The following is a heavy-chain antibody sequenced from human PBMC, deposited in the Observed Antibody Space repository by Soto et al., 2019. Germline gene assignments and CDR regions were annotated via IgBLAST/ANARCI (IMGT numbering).Heavy chain of an antibody. CDR3: ARHKIVLVPDPINY. CDR2: IYYSGST. CDR1: GGSISSSSYY. V-gene: IGHV4-39*01. D-gene: IGHD2-2*01. Sequence: SSETLSLTCTVSGGSISSSSYYWGWIRQPPGKGLEWIGSIYYSGSTYYNPSLKSRVTISVDTSKNQFSLKLNSVTAADTAVYYCARHKIVLVPDPINYWGQGPLVTVSS. J-gene: IGHJ4*02.